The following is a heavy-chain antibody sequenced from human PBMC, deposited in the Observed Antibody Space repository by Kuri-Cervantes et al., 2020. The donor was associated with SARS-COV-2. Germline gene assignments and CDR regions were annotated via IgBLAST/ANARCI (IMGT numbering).Heavy chain of an antibody. CDR1: GGSISSYY. CDR3: ARHKVVTIFGVVTLPGWFDP. V-gene: IGHV4-39*01. CDR2: IYYSGST. D-gene: IGHD3-3*01. Sequence: GSLRLSCTVSGGSISSYYWGWIRQPPGKGLEWIGSIYYSGSTYYNPSLKSRVTISVDTSKNKFSLKLRSVTAADTAVYYCARHKVVTIFGVVTLPGWFDPWCQGTLVTVAS. J-gene: IGHJ5*02.